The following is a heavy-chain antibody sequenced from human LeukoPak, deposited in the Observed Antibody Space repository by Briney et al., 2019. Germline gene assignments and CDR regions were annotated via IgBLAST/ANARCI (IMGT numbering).Heavy chain of an antibody. CDR3: ARTADTAMVAEFDY. Sequence: NLGESLKISCKGSGYSFTSYWMSWVRQMPGKGLEWMGRIDPSDSYTNYSPSFQGHVTISADKSISTAYLQWSSLKASDTAMYYCARTADTAMVAEFDYWGQGTLVTVSS. D-gene: IGHD5-18*01. J-gene: IGHJ4*02. CDR1: GYSFTSYW. V-gene: IGHV5-10-1*01. CDR2: IDPSDSYT.